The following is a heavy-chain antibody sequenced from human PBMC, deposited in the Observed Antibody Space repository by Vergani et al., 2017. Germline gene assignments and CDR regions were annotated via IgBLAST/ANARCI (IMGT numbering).Heavy chain of an antibody. J-gene: IGHJ6*02. D-gene: IGHD3-22*01. CDR1: GFTFSSYS. V-gene: IGHV3-21*01. Sequence: EVQLVESGGGLVKPGGSLRLSCAASGFTFSSYSMNWVRQAPGKGLEWVSSISSSSSYIYYADSVKGRFTISRDNAKNSLYLHMNSLRAEDTAVYYCARDYRAYYYDSSGYFAHYYYYGMDVWGQGTTVTVSS. CDR2: ISSSSSYI. CDR3: ARDYRAYYYDSSGYFAHYYYYGMDV.